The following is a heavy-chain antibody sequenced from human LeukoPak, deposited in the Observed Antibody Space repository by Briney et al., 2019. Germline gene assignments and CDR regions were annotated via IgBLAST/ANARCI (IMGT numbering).Heavy chain of an antibody. CDR3: AKEHSPYCSGEACYDYFDY. J-gene: IGHJ4*02. Sequence: GGSLRLSCAASGFTFSTHSINWVRQAPGKGLEWVSSISSSSTYIYYADSVKGRFTIYRDNAKNSLYLQMNSLRAEDTAVYYCAKEHSPYCSGEACYDYFDYWGQGTLVTVSS. V-gene: IGHV3-21*01. CDR2: ISSSSTYI. D-gene: IGHD2-15*01. CDR1: GFTFSTHS.